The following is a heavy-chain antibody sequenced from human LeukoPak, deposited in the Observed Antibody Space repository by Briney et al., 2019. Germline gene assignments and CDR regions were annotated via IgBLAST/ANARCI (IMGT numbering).Heavy chain of an antibody. D-gene: IGHD4-11*01. V-gene: IGHV4-59*08. CDR2: IYYSGST. CDR1: GGSISSYY. CDR3: ARHLTTVTSPDYYYYGMDV. Sequence: PSETLSLTCTVSGGSISSYYRSWIRQPPGKGLEWIGYIYYSGSTNYNPSLKSRVTISVDTSKNRFSLKLSSVTAADTAVYYCARHLTTVTSPDYYYYGMDVWGQGTTVTVSS. J-gene: IGHJ6*02.